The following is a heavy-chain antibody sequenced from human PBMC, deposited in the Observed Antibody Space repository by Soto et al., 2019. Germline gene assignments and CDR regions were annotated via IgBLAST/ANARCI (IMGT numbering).Heavy chain of an antibody. CDR1: GFPFDTYS. Sequence: GGSLRLSCAASGFPFDTYSMHLVRQAPGKGLGWVSYISSISSNIYCADSVKGRFTISRANAKNSLYLQMNSLRGEDTAVYYCAANDYGGQIDHWGQGTLVTVSS. CDR3: AANDYGGQIDH. D-gene: IGHD4-17*01. J-gene: IGHJ4*02. CDR2: ISSISSNI. V-gene: IGHV3-48*01.